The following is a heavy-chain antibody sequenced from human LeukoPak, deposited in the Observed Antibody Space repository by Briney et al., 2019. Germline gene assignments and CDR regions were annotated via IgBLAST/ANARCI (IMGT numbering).Heavy chain of an antibody. J-gene: IGHJ5*02. Sequence: ASVKVSCKASGYTFTSYGISWVRQAPGQGLEWMGWISAYNGNTNYAQKLQGRVTMTTDRSTSTAYMELRSLRSDDTAVYYCARVDDLGNWFDPWGQGTLVTVSS. D-gene: IGHD1-1*01. CDR3: ARVDDLGNWFDP. V-gene: IGHV1-18*01. CDR2: ISAYNGNT. CDR1: GYTFTSYG.